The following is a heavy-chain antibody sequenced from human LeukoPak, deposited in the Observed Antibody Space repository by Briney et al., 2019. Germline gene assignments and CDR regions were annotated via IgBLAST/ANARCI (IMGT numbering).Heavy chain of an antibody. J-gene: IGHJ4*02. CDR1: GGTFISYA. Sequence: GASVKVSCKASGGTFISYAISWVRQAPGQGLEWMGGIIPIFGTANYAQKFQGRVTITADESTSTAYMELSSLRSEDTAVYYCARCSEHSGYCYYFDYWGQGTLVTVSS. CDR3: ARCSEHSGYCYYFDY. D-gene: IGHD3-22*01. V-gene: IGHV1-69*13. CDR2: IIPIFGTA.